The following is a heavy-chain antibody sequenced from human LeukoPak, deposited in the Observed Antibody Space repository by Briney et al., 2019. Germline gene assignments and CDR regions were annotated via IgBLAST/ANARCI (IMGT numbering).Heavy chain of an antibody. CDR3: ARESWDYYYMDV. CDR2: IYTSGST. D-gene: IGHD6-13*01. V-gene: IGHV4-4*07. Sequence: SETLSLTCTVSGGSISSYYWSWIRQPAGKGLEWVGRIYTSGSTNYHPSLKSRVTMSVDTSKNQFSLKLSSVTAADTAVYYCARESWDYYYMDVWGKGTTVTVSS. J-gene: IGHJ6*03. CDR1: GGSISSYY.